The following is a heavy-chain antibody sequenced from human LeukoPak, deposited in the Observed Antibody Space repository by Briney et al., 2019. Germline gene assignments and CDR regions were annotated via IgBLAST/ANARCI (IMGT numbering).Heavy chain of an antibody. CDR2: ISAYNGNT. V-gene: IGHV1-18*01. J-gene: IGHJ4*02. Sequence: ASVKVSCKASGYTFTSYGISWVRQAPGQGLEWMGWISAYNGNTNYAQKLQGRVTMTTDTSTGTAYMELRSLRSDDTAVYYCARDLGISIAARPGDYWGQGTLVTVSS. D-gene: IGHD6-6*01. CDR3: ARDLGISIAARPGDY. CDR1: GYTFTSYG.